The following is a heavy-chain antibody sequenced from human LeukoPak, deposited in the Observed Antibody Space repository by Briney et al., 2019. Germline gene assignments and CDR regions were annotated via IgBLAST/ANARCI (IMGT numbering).Heavy chain of an antibody. J-gene: IGHJ5*02. V-gene: IGHV4-34*01. CDR3: ARGPMRGWFDP. CDR2: IDHSGSA. Sequence: SETLSLTCAVYGGSFSGYSWTWIRQPPGRGLEWIGEIDHSGSANYNPSLKSRVTVSVDRSKSQFSLKLSFVTAADTAVFYCARGPMRGWFDPWGQGTLVTVSS. CDR1: GGSFSGYS.